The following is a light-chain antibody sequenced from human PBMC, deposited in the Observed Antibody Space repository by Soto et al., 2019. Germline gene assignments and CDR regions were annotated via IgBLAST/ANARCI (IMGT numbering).Light chain of an antibody. CDR1: QSISSNY. CDR3: QRYGRSPPIT. CDR2: GAS. J-gene: IGKJ5*01. Sequence: EVVLTQSPGTLSLSPGVRATLSCRASQSISSNYLAWYQQKPGQPPRLLIFGASSRAPGIPDRFSGSGSGTTFTLTINRLEPEDFAVYYCQRYGRSPPITFGQGTRLE. V-gene: IGKV3-20*01.